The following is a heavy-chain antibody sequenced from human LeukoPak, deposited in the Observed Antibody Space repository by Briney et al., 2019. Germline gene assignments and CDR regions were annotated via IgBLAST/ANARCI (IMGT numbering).Heavy chain of an antibody. D-gene: IGHD2-15*01. CDR1: GGSVSSGSYY. Sequence: PSETLSLTCTVSGGSVSSGSYYWSWIRQPPGKGLEWIGYIYNSGSTKYNPSLKSRVTISVDTSKNQFSLKVSSVTAVDTAVYYCARDSIKGSTWGQGTLVTVSS. J-gene: IGHJ4*02. V-gene: IGHV4-61*01. CDR3: ARDSIKGST. CDR2: IYNSGST.